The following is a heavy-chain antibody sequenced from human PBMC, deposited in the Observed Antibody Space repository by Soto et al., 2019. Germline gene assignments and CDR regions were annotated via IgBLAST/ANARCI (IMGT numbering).Heavy chain of an antibody. Sequence: QVQLVESGGGVVQPGRSLRLSCAASGFTFSSYGMHWVRQAPGKGLEWVAVIWFDGNNKYDADSVKGRFTISRDNSKNTLYLQMDSLRAEDTAVYYCARKGHCSGGSCYQYYYYGMDVWGQGTTVTVSS. CDR3: ARKGHCSGGSCYQYYYYGMDV. J-gene: IGHJ6*02. CDR1: GFTFSSYG. CDR2: IWFDGNNK. V-gene: IGHV3-33*01. D-gene: IGHD2-15*01.